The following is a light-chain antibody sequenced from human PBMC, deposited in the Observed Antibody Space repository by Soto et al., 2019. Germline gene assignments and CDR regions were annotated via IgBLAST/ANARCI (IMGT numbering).Light chain of an antibody. J-gene: IGKJ2*01. CDR1: QRVSSY. V-gene: IGKV3-11*01. CDR2: DAS. Sequence: EIVLTQSPATLSLSPGERATLSCRASQRVSSYLAWYQQKPGQAPRLLIYDASNRATGIPARFSGSGSGTDFTLNISSLEPEDFAVYYCQQRSNWPLFGQGTKLEIK. CDR3: QQRSNWPL.